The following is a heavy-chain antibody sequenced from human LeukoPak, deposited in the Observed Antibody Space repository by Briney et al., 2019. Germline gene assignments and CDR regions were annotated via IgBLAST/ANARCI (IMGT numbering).Heavy chain of an antibody. J-gene: IGHJ4*02. CDR2: ISSSSSYI. CDR1: GFTFSSYS. V-gene: IGHV3-21*01. Sequence: PGGSLRLSCAASGFTFSSYSMNWVRQAPGKGLEWVSSISSSSSYIYYADSVKGRFTISRDNAKNSLYLQMNGLRAEDTAVYYCAREEWTVTTTNYFDYWGQGTLVTVSS. D-gene: IGHD4-17*01. CDR3: AREEWTVTTTNYFDY.